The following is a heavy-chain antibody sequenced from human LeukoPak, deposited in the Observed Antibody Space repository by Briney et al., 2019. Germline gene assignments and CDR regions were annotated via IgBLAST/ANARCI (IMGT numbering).Heavy chain of an antibody. CDR2: ISSSSSYI. Sequence: GGSLRLSCAASGFTFSSYSMNWVRQAPGKGLEWVSSISSSSSYIYYADSVKGRFTISRDNAKNPLYLQMNSLRAEDTAVYYCARAQELADFDYWGQGTLVTVSS. V-gene: IGHV3-21*01. CDR3: ARAQELADFDY. J-gene: IGHJ4*02. D-gene: IGHD6-13*01. CDR1: GFTFSSYS.